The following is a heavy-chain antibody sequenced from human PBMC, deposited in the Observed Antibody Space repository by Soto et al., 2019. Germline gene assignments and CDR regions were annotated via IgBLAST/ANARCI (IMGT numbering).Heavy chain of an antibody. J-gene: IGHJ6*02. CDR3: ARLSRASFALDV. D-gene: IGHD3-16*01. CDR1: GYNFITDW. Sequence: GESLKISCKGSGYNFITDWISWVRQMPGKGLEWMGRIDPTDSYTKYSPSFEGHVTISADKSISTAYLQWSSLKASDSAVYYCARLSRASFALDVWGQGTAVTVSS. CDR2: IDPTDSYT. V-gene: IGHV5-10-1*01.